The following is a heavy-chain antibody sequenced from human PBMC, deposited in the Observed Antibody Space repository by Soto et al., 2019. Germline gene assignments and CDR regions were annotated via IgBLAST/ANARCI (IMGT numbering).Heavy chain of an antibody. J-gene: IGHJ3*02. CDR2: IKSKTDGGTT. V-gene: IGHV3-15*01. D-gene: IGHD3-3*01. Sequence: GGSLRLSCAASGFTFSNAWMIWVRQAPGKGLEWVGRIKSKTDGGTTDYAAPVKGRFTISRDDSKNTLYLQMNSLKTEDTAVYYCTTDIDFWNRPFDAFDIWGQGTMVTVS. CDR3: TTDIDFWNRPFDAFDI. CDR1: GFTFSNAW.